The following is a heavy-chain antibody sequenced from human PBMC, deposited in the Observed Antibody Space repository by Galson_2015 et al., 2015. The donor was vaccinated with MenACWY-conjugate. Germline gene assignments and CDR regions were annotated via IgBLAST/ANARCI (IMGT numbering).Heavy chain of an antibody. CDR1: GFTFSNAW. CDR3: TRHTIFGVVIIDYYYMDV. Sequence: SLRLSCAASGFTFSNAWMSWVRQAPGKGLEWVGRIKSKTDGGTTDYAAPVKGRFTISRDDSKNTLYLQMNSLKTEDTAVYYCTRHTIFGVVIIDYYYMDVWGKGTTVTVSS. J-gene: IGHJ6*03. V-gene: IGHV3-15*01. CDR2: IKSKTDGGTT. D-gene: IGHD3-3*01.